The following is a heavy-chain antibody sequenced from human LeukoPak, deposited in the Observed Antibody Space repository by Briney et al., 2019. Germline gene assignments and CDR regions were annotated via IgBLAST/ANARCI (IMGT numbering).Heavy chain of an antibody. J-gene: IGHJ4*02. D-gene: IGHD5-12*01. CDR3: AKGVRAMIVATSDFDY. V-gene: IGHV3-7*01. Sequence: GGSLRLSCAASGFPFNAYWMTWVRQAPGKGLEWVANIRQDGDTKYYVDSVKGRFTISRDNSKNTLYLQMNSLRAEDTAVYYCAKGVRAMIVATSDFDYWGQGTLVTVSS. CDR1: GFPFNAYW. CDR2: IRQDGDTK.